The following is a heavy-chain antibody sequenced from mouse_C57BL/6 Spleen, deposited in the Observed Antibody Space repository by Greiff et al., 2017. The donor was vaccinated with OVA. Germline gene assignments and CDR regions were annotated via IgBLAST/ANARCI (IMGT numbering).Heavy chain of an antibody. J-gene: IGHJ3*01. D-gene: IGHD2-1*01. CDR3: ARYGNSAY. CDR1: GFSLTSYC. Sequence: VMLVESGPGLVQPSQSLSITCTVSGFSLTSYCVHWVRQSPGKGLEWLGVIWRGGSTDYNAAFISRLSISKDNTKSQVFFKMNSLQADDTAIYYCARYGNSAYWGQGTLVTVSA. CDR2: IWRGGST. V-gene: IGHV2-2*01.